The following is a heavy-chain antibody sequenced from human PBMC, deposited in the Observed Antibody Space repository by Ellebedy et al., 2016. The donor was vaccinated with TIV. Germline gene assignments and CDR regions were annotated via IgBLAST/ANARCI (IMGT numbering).Heavy chain of an antibody. J-gene: IGHJ3*02. Sequence: ASVKVSCKASGYTFTSYGISWVRQAPGQGLEWMGWISAYNGNTNYAQKLQGRVTMTTDTSTSTAYMELRSLRSDDTAVYYCARALGAVGATAFDIWGQGTMVTVSS. CDR3: ARALGAVGATAFDI. D-gene: IGHD1-26*01. V-gene: IGHV1-18*04. CDR1: GYTFTSYG. CDR2: ISAYNGNT.